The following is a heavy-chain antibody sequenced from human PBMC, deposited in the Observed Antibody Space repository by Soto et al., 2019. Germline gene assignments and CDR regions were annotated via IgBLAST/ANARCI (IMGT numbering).Heavy chain of an antibody. D-gene: IGHD3-3*01. CDR3: AHRVLRTVFGLVTTTAIYFDF. J-gene: IGHJ4*02. CDR2: IYWDDDK. Sequence: QITLNESGPTVVRPTETLTLTCRFSGFSLTTSGVGVGWIRQSPGKAPERLALIYWDDDKRYSASLKRRLTITKDTSKNQVVLTVSDLDPTDTATYYCAHRVLRTVFGLVTTTAIYFDFWGQGTPVAVSS. CDR1: GFSLTTSGVG. V-gene: IGHV2-5*02.